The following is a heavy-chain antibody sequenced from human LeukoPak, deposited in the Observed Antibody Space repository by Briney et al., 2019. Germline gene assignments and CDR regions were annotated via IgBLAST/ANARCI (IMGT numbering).Heavy chain of an antibody. V-gene: IGHV1-69*13. CDR2: IIPIFGTA. CDR1: GGTFSSYA. D-gene: IGHD1-26*01. J-gene: IGHJ6*02. CDR3: ARDRRDSGSYYSDYYYYGMDV. Sequence: SVKVSCKASGGTFSSYAISWVRQAPGQGLEWMGGIIPIFGTANYAQKFQGRVTITADVSTSTAYMELSSLRSEDTAVYYCARDRRDSGSYYSDYYYYGMDVWGQGTTVTVSS.